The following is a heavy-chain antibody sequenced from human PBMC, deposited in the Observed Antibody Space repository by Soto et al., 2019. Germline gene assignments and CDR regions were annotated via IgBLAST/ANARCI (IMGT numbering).Heavy chain of an antibody. Sequence: QVQLVQSGAEVKKPGSSVKVSCKASGGTFSSYAISWVRQAPGQGLEWMGGIIPISGTANYAQKFQGRVTITADESTSTAYTELSSPRSEDTAVYYCARSQGSSTSLEIYYYYYYGMDVWGQGTTVTVSS. V-gene: IGHV1-69*01. CDR1: GGTFSSYA. D-gene: IGHD2-2*01. CDR2: IIPISGTA. J-gene: IGHJ6*02. CDR3: ARSQGSSTSLEIYYYYYYGMDV.